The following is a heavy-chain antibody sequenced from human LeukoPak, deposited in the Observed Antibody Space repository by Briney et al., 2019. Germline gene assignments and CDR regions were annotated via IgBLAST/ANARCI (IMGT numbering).Heavy chain of an antibody. D-gene: IGHD2-2*01. V-gene: IGHV4-34*01. J-gene: IGHJ6*03. CDR1: GGSFSGCD. CDR3: ARRGYCSSTSCYRGYYYYMDV. CDR2: INHSGST. Sequence: PSETLSLTCAVYGGSFSGCDWSWIRQPPGKGQELIGEINHSGSTNYNPSLKSRVTISVDTSKNQFSLKLSSVTAADTAVYYCARRGYCSSTSCYRGYYYYMDVWGKGTTVTVSS.